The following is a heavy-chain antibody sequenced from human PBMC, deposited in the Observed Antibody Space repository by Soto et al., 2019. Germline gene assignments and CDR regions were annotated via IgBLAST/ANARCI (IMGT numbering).Heavy chain of an antibody. Sequence: EVQLVESGGGLVKPGGSLRLSCAASGFTFSSYSMNWVRQAPGKGLGWVSSISSSSSYIYYADSVKGRVTISRDNAKNSLNVQMNSLRAEDAAVFYCATGIAGAGRGHWGQGTLVTVSS. J-gene: IGHJ4*02. CDR3: ATGIAGAGRGH. D-gene: IGHD6-19*01. V-gene: IGHV3-21*01. CDR2: ISSSSSYI. CDR1: GFTFSSYS.